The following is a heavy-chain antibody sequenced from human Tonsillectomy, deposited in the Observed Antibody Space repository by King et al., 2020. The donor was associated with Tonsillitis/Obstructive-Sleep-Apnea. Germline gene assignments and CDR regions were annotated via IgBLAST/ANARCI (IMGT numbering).Heavy chain of an antibody. J-gene: IGHJ6*03. CDR1: GGSLSTYY. Sequence: VQLQESGPGLVKPSETLSLTCTVSGGSLSTYYWSWFRQPPGKGLEWIGYIYYTGSTNYNPSLQSRVTISVDTSKHPFSLKLCSVTAADTAVYYCARGYYYYYMDVWGKGTTVTVSS. V-gene: IGHV4-59*01. CDR3: ARGYYYYYMDV. CDR2: IYYTGST.